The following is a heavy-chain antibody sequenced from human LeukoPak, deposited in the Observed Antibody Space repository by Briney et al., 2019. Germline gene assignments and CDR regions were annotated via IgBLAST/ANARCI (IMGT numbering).Heavy chain of an antibody. CDR1: GYTFTGYY. J-gene: IGHJ4*02. D-gene: IGHD5-24*01. CDR2: INPNSGGT. V-gene: IGHV1-2*02. Sequence: VASVKVSCKASGYTFTGYYLHWVRQAPGQGLEWMGWINPNSGGTNYAQKFQGRVTMTRDTSISTAYMELSRLRSDDTAVYYCARSPRDGYTSSHFDYWGQGTLVTVSS. CDR3: ARSPRDGYTSSHFDY.